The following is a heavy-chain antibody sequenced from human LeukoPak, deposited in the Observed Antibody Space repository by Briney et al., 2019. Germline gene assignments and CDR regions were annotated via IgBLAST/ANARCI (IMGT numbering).Heavy chain of an antibody. Sequence: GGSLRLSCVASGFTFSDYSMNWVRQAPGRGLEWVSNIRSDSSDKCYADSVKGRFTISRDNAKNSLFLHMDSLRVEDTAFYYCARDLNWGFDYWGQGARVAVSS. CDR1: GFTFSDYS. J-gene: IGHJ4*02. D-gene: IGHD7-27*01. CDR3: ARDLNWGFDY. CDR2: IRSDSSDK. V-gene: IGHV3-21*01.